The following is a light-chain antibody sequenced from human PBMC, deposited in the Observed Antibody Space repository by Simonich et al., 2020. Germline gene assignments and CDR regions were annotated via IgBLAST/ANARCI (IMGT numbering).Light chain of an antibody. J-gene: IGKJ2*01. Sequence: DIQMTQSPSSLSASVGDRVTITCRASQSISSYLNWYQQKPGKAPKLLIYAASSLQSGVPSRFSGSGSGTDFTLTISSLQAEDVAVYYCQQYYSTLSGYTFGQGTKLEIK. CDR1: QSISSY. CDR3: QQYYSTLSGYT. CDR2: AAS. V-gene: IGKV1-39*01.